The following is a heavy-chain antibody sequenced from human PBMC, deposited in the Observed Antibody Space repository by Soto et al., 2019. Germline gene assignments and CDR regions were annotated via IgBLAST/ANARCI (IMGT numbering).Heavy chain of an antibody. CDR3: ARDMSGGTYNYYYGMDV. D-gene: IGHD1-26*01. Sequence: GGSLRLSCAAAGFTFSSYAMTWVRQAPGRGLEWVSAISGTGSPTYYADSVMGRFTISRDNSKNTLYLQMNSLRADDTAVYYCARDMSGGTYNYYYGMDVWGQGTTVTVSS. V-gene: IGHV3-23*01. CDR2: ISGTGSPT. CDR1: GFTFSSYA. J-gene: IGHJ6*02.